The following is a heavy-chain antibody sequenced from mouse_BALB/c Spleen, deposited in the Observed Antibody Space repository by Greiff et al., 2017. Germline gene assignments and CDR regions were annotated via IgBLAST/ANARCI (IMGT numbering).Heavy chain of an antibody. Sequence: VQLQQSGGGLVKPGGSLKLSCAASGFTFSSYAMSWVRQTPEKRLEWVATISSGGSYTYYPDSVKGRFTISRDNAKNTLYLQMSSLRSEDTAMYYCARQGSYAMDYWGQGTSVTVSS. CDR3: ARQGSYAMDY. J-gene: IGHJ4*01. CDR2: ISSGGSYT. V-gene: IGHV5-9-3*01. CDR1: GFTFSSYA.